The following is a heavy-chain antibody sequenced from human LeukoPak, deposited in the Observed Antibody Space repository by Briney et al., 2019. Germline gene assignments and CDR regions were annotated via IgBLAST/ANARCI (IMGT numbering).Heavy chain of an antibody. V-gene: IGHV4-4*07. Sequence: SETLSLTCNLSSGSISSDYWSWIRQPAGKGLEWIGRIYTSGSTDYNPSLKSRVTMSVDTSKKQFSLKLSSVTAADTVVYYCARDGAVAGSPGYYYYGMDVWGQGTTVTVSS. CDR3: ARDGAVAGSPGYYYYGMDV. CDR1: SGSISSDY. D-gene: IGHD6-19*01. J-gene: IGHJ6*02. CDR2: IYTSGST.